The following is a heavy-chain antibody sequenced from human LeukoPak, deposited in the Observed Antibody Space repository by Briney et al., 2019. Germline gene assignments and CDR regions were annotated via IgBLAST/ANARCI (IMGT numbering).Heavy chain of an antibody. CDR2: IVPIFDTP. Sequence: ASVKVSCKASGGTFRDFAVSWVRQAPGQGLEWMGGIVPIFDTPNYAQRFEDRVTITTDEATNTAYMELTGLRSEDTAVYYCASDFYGSQPSDYWGQGTLVIVSS. CDR1: GGTFRDFA. V-gene: IGHV1-69*05. CDR3: ASDFYGSQPSDY. D-gene: IGHD3-10*01. J-gene: IGHJ4*02.